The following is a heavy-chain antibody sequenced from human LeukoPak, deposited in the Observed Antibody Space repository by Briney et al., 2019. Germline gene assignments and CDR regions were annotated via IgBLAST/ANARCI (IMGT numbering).Heavy chain of an antibody. Sequence: SETLSLTCTVSGGSISSYYWSWIRQPPGKGLEWIGYIYYSGSTNYNPSLKSRVTISVDTSKNQFSLRLSSVTAADTAVYYCARGRSYFDYWGQGTLVTVSS. CDR3: ARGRSYFDY. V-gene: IGHV4-59*01. CDR1: GGSISSYY. J-gene: IGHJ4*02. CDR2: IYYSGST.